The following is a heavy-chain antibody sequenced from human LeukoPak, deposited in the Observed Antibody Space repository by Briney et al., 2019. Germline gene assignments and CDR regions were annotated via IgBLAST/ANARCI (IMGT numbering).Heavy chain of an antibody. Sequence: SETLSLTCTGYGGSISSYYWSWIRQPPGKGLEWIGYIYYSGSTNYNPSLKSRVTISVDTSKNQFSLKLSSVTAADTAVYYCARSSRYGRDYYYYGMDVWGQGTTLTVSS. J-gene: IGHJ6*02. CDR1: GGSISSYY. V-gene: IGHV4-59*01. CDR2: IYYSGST. CDR3: ARSSRYGRDYYYYGMDV. D-gene: IGHD6-13*01.